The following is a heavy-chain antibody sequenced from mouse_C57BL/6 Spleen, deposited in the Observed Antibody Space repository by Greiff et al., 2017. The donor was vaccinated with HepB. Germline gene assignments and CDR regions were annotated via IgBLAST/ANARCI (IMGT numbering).Heavy chain of an antibody. V-gene: IGHV1-9*01. J-gene: IGHJ3*01. Sequence: VQGVESGAELMKPGASVKLSCKATGYTFTGYWIEWVKQRPGHGLEWIGEILPGSGSTNYNEKFKGKATFTADTSSNTAYMQLSSLTTEDSAIYYCASSRQLRLEGWFAYWGQGTLVTVSA. CDR3: ASSRQLRLEGWFAY. CDR1: GYTFTGYW. CDR2: ILPGSGST. D-gene: IGHD3-2*02.